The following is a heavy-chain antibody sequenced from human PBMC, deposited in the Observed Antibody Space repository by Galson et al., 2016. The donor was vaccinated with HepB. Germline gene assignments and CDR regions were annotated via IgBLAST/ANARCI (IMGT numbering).Heavy chain of an antibody. Sequence: QSGAEVKKPGESLRISCKGSGYNFNNYWISWVRQMPGKGLEWMGRIDPSESYINYSPSFQGHVTISVDKSIRTTYLQWSSLKASDTAMYYCASAKGVLDPFDIWGQGTMVTVAS. CDR3: ASAKGVLDPFDI. D-gene: IGHD2-8*01. CDR2: IDPSESYI. V-gene: IGHV5-10-1*01. J-gene: IGHJ3*02. CDR1: GYNFNNYW.